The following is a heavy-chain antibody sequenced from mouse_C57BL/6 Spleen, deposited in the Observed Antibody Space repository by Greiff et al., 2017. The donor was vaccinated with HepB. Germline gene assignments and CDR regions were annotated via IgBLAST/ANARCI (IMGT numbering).Heavy chain of an antibody. CDR3: TTDYSYGSSSYYFDY. CDR1: GFNIKDDY. V-gene: IGHV14-4*01. Sequence: EVQLQQSGAELVRPGASVKLSCTASGFNIKDDYMHWVKQRPEQGLEWIGWIDPENGDTEYASKFQGKATITADTSSNTAYLQLSSLTSEDTAVYYCTTDYSYGSSSYYFDYWGQGTTLTVSS. D-gene: IGHD1-1*01. J-gene: IGHJ2*01. CDR2: IDPENGDT.